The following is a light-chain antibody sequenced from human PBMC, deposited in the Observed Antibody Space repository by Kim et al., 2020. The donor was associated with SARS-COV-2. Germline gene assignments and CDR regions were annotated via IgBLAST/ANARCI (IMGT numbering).Light chain of an antibody. CDR2: GAS. CDR1: QSVSSN. V-gene: IGKV3-15*01. J-gene: IGKJ4*01. Sequence: SPGERAALSCRASQSVSSNLAWYQQKTGQAPTLLIYGASTRATGIPARFSGSGSGTEFTLTISSLQSEDFAVYYCQQYNNWPPLTFGGGTKVDIK. CDR3: QQYNNWPPLT.